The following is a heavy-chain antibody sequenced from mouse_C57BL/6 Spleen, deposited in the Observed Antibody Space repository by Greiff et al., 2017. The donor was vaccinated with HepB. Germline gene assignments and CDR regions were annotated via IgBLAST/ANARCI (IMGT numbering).Heavy chain of an antibody. CDR1: GFTFSNYW. Sequence: EVQVVESGGGLVQPGGSMKLSCVASGFTFSNYWMNWVRQSPEKGLEWVVQIRLYSDNYATHYAESVKGRFTISRDDSKSSVYLQMNNLRAEDTGIYYCTVYYYGSRDYWGQGTTLTVSS. V-gene: IGHV6-3*01. J-gene: IGHJ2*01. CDR3: TVYYYGSRDY. D-gene: IGHD1-1*01. CDR2: IRLYSDNYAT.